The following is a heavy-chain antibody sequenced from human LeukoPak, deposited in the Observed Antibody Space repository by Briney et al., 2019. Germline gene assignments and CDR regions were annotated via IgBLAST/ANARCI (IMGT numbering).Heavy chain of an antibody. CDR1: GGSISSYY. J-gene: IGHJ4*02. V-gene: IGHV4-59*01. Sequence: SETLSLTCTVSGGSISSYYWSWIRQPPGKGLEWIGYIYHSGSTNYNPSLKSRVTISVDTSKNQFSLKLSSVTAADTAVYYCARDWKVAVAGTFAYWGQGTLVTVSS. CDR3: ARDWKVAVAGTFAY. CDR2: IYHSGST. D-gene: IGHD6-19*01.